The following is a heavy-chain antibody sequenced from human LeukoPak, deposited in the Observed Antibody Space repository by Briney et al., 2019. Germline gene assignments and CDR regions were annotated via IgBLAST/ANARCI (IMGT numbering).Heavy chain of an antibody. CDR3: ARARHSFHDSSGYYYAFDY. V-gene: IGHV1-69*13. Sequence: SVKVSCKASGGTFSNYAFSLVRQAPGQGLEWMGAIVPIIGRANYAQRFQGRVTIIADDSTSTVYMELSSLRYEDTAVYYCARARHSFHDSSGYYYAFDYWGQGTLVTVSS. CDR1: GGTFSNYA. D-gene: IGHD3-22*01. CDR2: IVPIIGRA. J-gene: IGHJ4*02.